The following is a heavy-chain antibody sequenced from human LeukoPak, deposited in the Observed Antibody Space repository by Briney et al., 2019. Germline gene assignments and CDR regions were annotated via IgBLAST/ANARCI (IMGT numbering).Heavy chain of an antibody. CDR3: VAMPPFRFDP. J-gene: IGHJ5*02. CDR1: GDAFSGGSASRIDW. CDR2: IHRSGTA. D-gene: IGHD2-2*01. Sequence: SETLSLTCAFSGDAFSGGSASRIDWWSWVCQAPGKGLEWIAEIHRSGTAHYSPSLKSRVTISVDTFNEQISLTMTSVSAADTATYYCVAMPPFRFDPWGQGTLVIVSS. V-gene: IGHV4-4*02.